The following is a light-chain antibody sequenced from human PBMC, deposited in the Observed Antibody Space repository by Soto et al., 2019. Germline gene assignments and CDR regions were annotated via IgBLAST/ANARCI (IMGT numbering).Light chain of an antibody. CDR2: DAS. Sequence: DIQMTQSQSSLSSSVGDRVTITCRASQRISTYLNWYQQKPGKAPKFLIYDASNLQSGVPSRFSGGGSGTDFTLTISSLQPEDFATYYCQQSYSTPRTFGQGTKVDIK. J-gene: IGKJ1*01. V-gene: IGKV1-39*01. CDR3: QQSYSTPRT. CDR1: QRISTY.